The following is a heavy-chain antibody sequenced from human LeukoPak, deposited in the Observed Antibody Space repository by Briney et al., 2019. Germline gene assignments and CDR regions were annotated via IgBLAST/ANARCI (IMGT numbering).Heavy chain of an antibody. CDR1: GFTFSSYS. D-gene: IGHD4-17*01. Sequence: GGSLRLSCAASGFTFSSYSMNWVRQAPGKGLEWVSSISSSSSYIYYADSVKGRFTISRDNAKNSLYLQMNSLRAEDTAVYYCAKDRYGDYVYDAFDIWGQGTMVTVSS. CDR3: AKDRYGDYVYDAFDI. CDR2: ISSSSSYI. J-gene: IGHJ3*02. V-gene: IGHV3-21*01.